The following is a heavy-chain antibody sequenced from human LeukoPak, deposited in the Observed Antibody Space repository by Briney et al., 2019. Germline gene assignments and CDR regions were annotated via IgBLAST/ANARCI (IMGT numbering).Heavy chain of an antibody. D-gene: IGHD5-18*01. J-gene: IGHJ6*02. Sequence: ASVKVSCKVSGYTLSELSMHWVRQAPGKGLEWMGGFDPEDGETIYAQKFQGRVTMTEDTSTDTAYMELSSLRSEDTAVYYCARDLIGFMVRDYYYGMDVWGQGTTVTVSS. CDR1: GYTLSELS. CDR2: FDPEDGET. V-gene: IGHV1-24*01. CDR3: ARDLIGFMVRDYYYGMDV.